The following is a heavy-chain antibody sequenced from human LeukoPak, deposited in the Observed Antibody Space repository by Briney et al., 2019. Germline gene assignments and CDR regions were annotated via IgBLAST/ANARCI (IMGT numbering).Heavy chain of an antibody. Sequence: PGGSLRLSCAASGFTFSSYAMSWVRQAPGKGLEWVSAISGSGGSTYYADSVKGRFTISRDNSKNTLYLQMNSLKIEDTAMYYCATIPGELLARDYWGQGTLVTVSS. CDR3: ATIPGELLARDY. J-gene: IGHJ4*02. V-gene: IGHV3-23*01. D-gene: IGHD1-26*01. CDR2: ISGSGGST. CDR1: GFTFSSYA.